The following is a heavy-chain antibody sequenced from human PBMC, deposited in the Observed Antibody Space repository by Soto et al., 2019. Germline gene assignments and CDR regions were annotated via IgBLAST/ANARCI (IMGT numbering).Heavy chain of an antibody. V-gene: IGHV4-30-4*01. D-gene: IGHD5-12*01. Sequence: SETLSLTCTVSGDSISSGNHSWSWIRQPPSKGLEWIGYIFYSGSSHYNPSLKRRVTISLDTSRNPFSLKLSSVTASDTAGDYCGRAIVATIGCIYGWGQGXTVTIYS. CDR3: GRAIVATIGCIYG. J-gene: IGHJ6*02. CDR2: IFYSGSS. CDR1: GDSISSGNHS.